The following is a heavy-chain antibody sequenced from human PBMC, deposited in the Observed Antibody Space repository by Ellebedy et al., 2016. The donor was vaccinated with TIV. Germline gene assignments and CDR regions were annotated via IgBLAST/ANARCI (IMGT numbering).Heavy chain of an antibody. V-gene: IGHV4-4*07. J-gene: IGHJ5*02. Sequence: MPSETLSLTCTVSGGSITSHYWSWIRQSAGKGLEWIGRIYSDGTPNYNPSLESRVTMSVDTSRGQFSLRLTSVTAADTAVYYCASDTLRGIWESWGQGTLVTVSS. D-gene: IGHD3-3*01. CDR3: ASDTLRGIWES. CDR1: GGSITSHY. CDR2: IYSDGTP.